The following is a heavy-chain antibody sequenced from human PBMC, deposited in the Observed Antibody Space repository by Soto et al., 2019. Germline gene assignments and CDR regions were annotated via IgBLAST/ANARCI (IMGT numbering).Heavy chain of an antibody. CDR2: ISAYNGNT. Sequence: GASVKVSCKASGYTFTSYGISWVRQAPGQGLEWMGWISAYNGNTNYAQKLQGRVTMTTDTSTSTAYMELRSLRSDDTAVYYCALIITMVRGVIITTDAFDIWGQGTMVTVSS. J-gene: IGHJ3*02. CDR3: ALIITMVRGVIITTDAFDI. CDR1: GYTFTSYG. D-gene: IGHD3-10*01. V-gene: IGHV1-18*01.